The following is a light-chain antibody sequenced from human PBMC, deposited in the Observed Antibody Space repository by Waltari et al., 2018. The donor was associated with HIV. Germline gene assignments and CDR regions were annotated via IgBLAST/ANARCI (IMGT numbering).Light chain of an antibody. V-gene: IGKV3-20*01. J-gene: IGKJ4*01. CDR2: AAS. CDR3: QQYSSSFPVT. CDR1: QSVSSTY. Sequence: EFVLTQSPGTLSLSPGERATLSCRASQSVSSTYFGWYQQKPGQAPRLLIYAASSRATGIPDRFSGSGSGTDFTLTISRLEPEDFAVYYCQQYSSSFPVTFSGGTKVEIK.